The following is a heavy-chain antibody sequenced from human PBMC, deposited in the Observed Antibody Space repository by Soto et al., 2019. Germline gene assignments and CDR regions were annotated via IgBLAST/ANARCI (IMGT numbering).Heavy chain of an antibody. D-gene: IGHD3-22*01. J-gene: IGHJ4*02. CDR2: ISYDGSNI. V-gene: IGHV3-30*04. Sequence: GSLKLSCEISGCSFSRYVMHWVRQAPGKGLEWVALISYDGSNIYYSESVKGRFTISRDTSKNTLFLQMNNLRLEDTAVYHCAREGYYYDSSGYNRPYYFDYWGQGTLVTVSS. CDR3: AREGYYYDSSGYNRPYYFDY. CDR1: GCSFSRYV.